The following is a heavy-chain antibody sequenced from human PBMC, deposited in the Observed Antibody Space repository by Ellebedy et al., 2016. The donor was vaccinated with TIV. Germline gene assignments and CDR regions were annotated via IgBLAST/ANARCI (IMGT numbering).Heavy chain of an antibody. D-gene: IGHD6-19*01. J-gene: IGHJ4*02. V-gene: IGHV3-33*06. CDR3: AKELKEGSSDY. Sequence: PGGSLRLSCAASGFTFSTYPMNWVRQAPGKGLEWVSVFWYDGINKYYADSVKGRFTISRDNSKNTLFLQMNSLRVEDTAVYYCAKELKEGSSDYWGQGTLVTVSS. CDR1: GFTFSTYP. CDR2: FWYDGINK.